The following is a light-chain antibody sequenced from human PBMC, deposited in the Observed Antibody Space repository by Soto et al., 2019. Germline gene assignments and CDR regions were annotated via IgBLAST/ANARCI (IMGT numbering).Light chain of an antibody. Sequence: DIQLTQSPSSLSASVGDEVTITCRASQGISHYLTWYQQKPGRAPTLLIYGVSTLQSGVQSRFSGGRSGTDFTLTISNLQLEDFATYYCQQSYDAQFNFGGGNRVEIK. CDR3: QQSYDAQFN. V-gene: IGKV1-39*01. CDR2: GVS. J-gene: IGKJ4*01. CDR1: QGISHY.